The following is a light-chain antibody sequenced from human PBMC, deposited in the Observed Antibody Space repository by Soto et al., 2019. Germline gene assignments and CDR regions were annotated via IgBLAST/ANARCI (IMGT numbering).Light chain of an antibody. CDR1: QSVGSTY. CDR3: QQYATSPLT. J-gene: IGKJ4*01. CDR2: GAS. V-gene: IGKV3-20*01. Sequence: EIVLTQSPGTLSLSPGERATLSCRASQSVGSTYLAWYQQKLGQAPRLLIYGASNRADGIPGKFSGSGSGTDFTLTISRLGPEDFALYYCQQYATSPLTFGGGTKVEIK.